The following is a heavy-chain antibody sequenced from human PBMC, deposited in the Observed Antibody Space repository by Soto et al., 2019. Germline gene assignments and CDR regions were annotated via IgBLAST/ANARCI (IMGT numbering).Heavy chain of an antibody. CDR2: INPSGGST. D-gene: IGHD3-22*01. Sequence: ASVKVSCKASGYTFTSYYMHWVRQAPGQGLEWMGIINPSGGSTSYAQKFQGRVTMTRDTSTSTVYMELSSLRSEDTAVYYCAREPGYYDSIGDDDFDYWGQEPLVTVPS. V-gene: IGHV1-46*01. CDR1: GYTFTSYY. J-gene: IGHJ4*02. CDR3: AREPGYYDSIGDDDFDY.